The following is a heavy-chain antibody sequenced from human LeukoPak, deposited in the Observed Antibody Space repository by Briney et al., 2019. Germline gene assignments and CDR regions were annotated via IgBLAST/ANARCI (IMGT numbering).Heavy chain of an antibody. CDR1: GNNSDDYG. Sequence: GGSLRLSCTDSGNNSDDYGMSWVRQAPQKGLEWVAGINWDGGATAYAGSVKGRFTITRDHAKNSLLLQMKSLRAEDTGLYFCARDLSSSWYSLGYWGQGILVTVSS. CDR3: ARDLSSSWYSLGY. D-gene: IGHD6-13*01. V-gene: IGHV3-20*04. J-gene: IGHJ4*02. CDR2: INWDGGAT.